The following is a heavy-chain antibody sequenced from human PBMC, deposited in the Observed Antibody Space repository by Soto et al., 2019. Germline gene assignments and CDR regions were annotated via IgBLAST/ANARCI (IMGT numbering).Heavy chain of an antibody. CDR1: GGSISSYY. J-gene: IGHJ6*02. D-gene: IGHD2-2*01. Sequence: SETLSLTCTVSGGSISSYYWSWIRQPPGKGLEWIGYIYYSGGTNYNPSLKSRVTISVDTSKNQFSLKLSSVTAADTAVYYCARGGSKYGMDVWGQGTTVTV. CDR3: ARGGSKYGMDV. V-gene: IGHV4-59*01. CDR2: IYYSGGT.